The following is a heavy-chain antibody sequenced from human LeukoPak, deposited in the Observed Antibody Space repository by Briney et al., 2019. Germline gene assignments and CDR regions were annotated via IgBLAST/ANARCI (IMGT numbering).Heavy chain of an antibody. Sequence: KAGGSLRLSCAASGFTFSGFAMSWVRRTPGKGLEWVGRIKSKTDGGTTDYAAPVKGRFTISRDDSKNTLYLQMNSLKTEDTAVYYCTTAPDIVVVPAMNPYGMDVWGQGTTVTVSS. CDR3: TTAPDIVVVPAMNPYGMDV. J-gene: IGHJ6*02. D-gene: IGHD2-2*01. CDR2: IKSKTDGGTT. CDR1: GFTFSGFA. V-gene: IGHV3-15*01.